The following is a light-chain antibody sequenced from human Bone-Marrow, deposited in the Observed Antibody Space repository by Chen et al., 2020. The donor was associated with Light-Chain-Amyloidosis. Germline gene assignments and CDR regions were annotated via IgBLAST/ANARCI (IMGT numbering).Light chain of an antibody. CDR3: QSADSSGTDEVI. CDR1: DLPTKY. V-gene: IGLV3-25*03. J-gene: IGLJ2*01. CDR2: RDT. Sequence: SYELTQPPSVSVSPGQTARITCSGDDLPTKYAYWYQQKPGQAPVLVIHRDTERPAGISERFAGSSSGTTATLTISGVQAEDEADYHCQSADSSGTDEVIFGGGTNLTVL.